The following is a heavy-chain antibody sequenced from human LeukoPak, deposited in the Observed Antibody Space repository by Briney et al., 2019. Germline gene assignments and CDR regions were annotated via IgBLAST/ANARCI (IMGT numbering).Heavy chain of an antibody. V-gene: IGHV4-34*01. Sequence: SETLSLTCAVNAGSFTVYYWSWIRQPPGKELEWIGEIDHTGSISYNPSLRSRVTISVDTFKNQFSLKLRSVTAADRAIYYCARGGYGPGSHYRYWGQGTLVTVSS. CDR2: IDHTGSI. CDR1: AGSFTVYY. J-gene: IGHJ4*02. CDR3: ARGGYGPGSHYRY. D-gene: IGHD3-10*01.